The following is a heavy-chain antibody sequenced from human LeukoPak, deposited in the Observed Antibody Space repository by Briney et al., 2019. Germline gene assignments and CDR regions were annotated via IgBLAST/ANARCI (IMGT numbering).Heavy chain of an antibody. CDR1: GFIFSNYW. J-gene: IGHJ4*02. CDR2: ISSSSSTI. V-gene: IGHV3-48*01. Sequence: GGSLRLSCATSGFIFSNYWMSWVRQAPGKGLEWVSYISSSSSTIYYADSVKGRFTISRDNAKNSLYLQMNSLRAEDTAVYYCARGRRAFCSGGSCYSGQFDYWGQGTLVTVSS. D-gene: IGHD2-15*01. CDR3: ARGRRAFCSGGSCYSGQFDY.